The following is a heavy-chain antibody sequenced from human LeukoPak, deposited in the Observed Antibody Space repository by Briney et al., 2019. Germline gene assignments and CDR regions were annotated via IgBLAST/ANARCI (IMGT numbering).Heavy chain of an antibody. V-gene: IGHV3-20*01. CDR2: INWNGGST. Sequence: GGSLTLSCAASGFTFDDYGMSWVRQAPGKGLEWVSGINWNGGSTGYADSVKGSFNISRDNAKNSLYLQMNSLRAEDTALYHCARADVDSGYEPYYCYGMDVWGQGTTVTVSS. CDR1: GFTFDDYG. D-gene: IGHD5-12*01. CDR3: ARADVDSGYEPYYCYGMDV. J-gene: IGHJ6*02.